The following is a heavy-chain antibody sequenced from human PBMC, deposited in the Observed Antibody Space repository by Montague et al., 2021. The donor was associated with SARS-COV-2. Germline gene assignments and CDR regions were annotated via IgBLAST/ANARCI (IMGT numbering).Heavy chain of an antibody. CDR2: VYWDGDK. V-gene: IGHV2-5*02. CDR3: EHRQYDFLTGQGGADY. CDR1: GFSLSNSGVG. D-gene: IGHD3/OR15-3a*01. Sequence: PALVKPTQTLTPTCTFSGFSLSNSGVGVGWIRQPPGKALEWLALVYWDGDKRYSPSLKSRLSITTDTSKNQVVLAMTNVDPVDTATYFCEHRQYDFLTGQGGADYWGQGVLVTVSS. J-gene: IGHJ4*01.